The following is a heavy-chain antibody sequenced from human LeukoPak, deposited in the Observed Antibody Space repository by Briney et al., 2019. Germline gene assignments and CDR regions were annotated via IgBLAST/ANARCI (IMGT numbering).Heavy chain of an antibody. CDR2: IYYSGGT. Sequence: PAQTLSLTCTVSAPSISSSSYYWGWIRQPPGKGLEWIGSIYYSGGTYYNPSLKSRVTISVDTSKNQVSLKLSSVTAADTAVYYCASEFYGDYVIRNWFDPWGQGTLVTVSS. CDR3: ASEFYGDYVIRNWFDP. CDR1: APSISSSSYY. D-gene: IGHD4-17*01. J-gene: IGHJ5*02. V-gene: IGHV4-39*01.